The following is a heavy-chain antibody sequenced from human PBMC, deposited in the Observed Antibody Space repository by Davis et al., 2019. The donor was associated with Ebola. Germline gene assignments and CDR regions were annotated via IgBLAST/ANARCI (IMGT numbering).Heavy chain of an antibody. V-gene: IGHV3-23*01. Sequence: GGSLRLSCVISGNKSIRYALTWVRQAPGKGLEWVCSINGNGDQSYYADRVRGRFTISRDNSKNTVSLTMNSLTPEDTDVYFCATDPYGGTSRPYPYFYMDVWGKGTRVTVSS. CDR2: INGNGDQS. CDR1: GNKSIRYA. D-gene: IGHD4-17*01. CDR3: ATDPYGGTSRPYPYFYMDV. J-gene: IGHJ6*03.